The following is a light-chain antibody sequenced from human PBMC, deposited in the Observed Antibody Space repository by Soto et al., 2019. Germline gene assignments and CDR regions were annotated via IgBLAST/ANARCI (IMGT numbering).Light chain of an antibody. CDR3: LQSTQLPWT. Sequence: EIVLTQTPLSLSVTPGQPASISCKSSQNLLHSDGRTFLYWYLQKPGQSPQLLIYEVSNSFSEVPDRFSGSGSGTDFTLKVSRVEAEDVGVYYCLQSTQLPWTFGQGTKVEI. J-gene: IGKJ1*01. CDR1: QNLLHSDGRTF. V-gene: IGKV2D-29*02. CDR2: EVS.